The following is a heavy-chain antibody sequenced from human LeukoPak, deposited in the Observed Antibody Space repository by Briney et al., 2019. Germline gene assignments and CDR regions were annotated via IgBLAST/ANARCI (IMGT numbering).Heavy chain of an antibody. CDR2: LAYDGTNE. J-gene: IGHJ4*02. V-gene: IGHV3-30*04. D-gene: IGHD3-9*01. CDR1: GFTFNNYA. Sequence: GGSLRLSCAASGFTFNNYAMHWVRQAPGKGLDWVALLAYDGTNEYYSGSVKGRFSISRDNYKNTVDLQMNSLRVEDTAVYYCAKGILTAIDYWGQGTLVTVSS. CDR3: AKGILTAIDY.